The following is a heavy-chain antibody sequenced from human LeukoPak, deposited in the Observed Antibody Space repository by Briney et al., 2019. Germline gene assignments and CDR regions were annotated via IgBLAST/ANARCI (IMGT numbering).Heavy chain of an antibody. CDR2: IKQDGSEK. CDR3: VRSMNGRYGFFDY. Sequence: GRSLRLSCAASGFTFSSYWMSLVRQAPGKGLEWLANIKQDGSEKYYVDSVKGRFPILIDNAKNTVYLQMNSLRAEDTAVYYCVRSMNGRYGFFDYWRQGILVTVSS. CDR1: GFTFSSYW. V-gene: IGHV3-7*01. D-gene: IGHD1-26*01. J-gene: IGHJ4*02.